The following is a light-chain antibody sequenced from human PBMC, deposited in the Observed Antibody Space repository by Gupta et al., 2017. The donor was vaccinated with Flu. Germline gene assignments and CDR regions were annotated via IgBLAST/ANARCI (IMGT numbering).Light chain of an antibody. CDR2: DAS. V-gene: IGKV3-11*01. CDR3: HQDRSWPSWT. J-gene: IGKJ1*01. Sequence: GRDTRFPPYDASVKAGSIPARFSGSGSGTDFTLTISSREPEDFAVYYCHQDRSWPSWTFGQGTKVEIK.